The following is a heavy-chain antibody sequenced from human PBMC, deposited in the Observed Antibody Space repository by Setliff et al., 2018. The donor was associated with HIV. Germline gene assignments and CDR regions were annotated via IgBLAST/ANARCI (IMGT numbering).Heavy chain of an antibody. D-gene: IGHD6-19*01. CDR3: ARVSGYSSGWYAFAPSKAAFDI. V-gene: IGHV1-2*02. J-gene: IGHJ3*02. CDR2: INPNSGGT. CDR1: GYTFTGYY. Sequence: ASVKVSCKASGYTFTGYYMHWVRQAPGQGLEWMGWINPNSGGTNYAQTFQGRVTMTRDTSISTAYMELSRLSSDDTAVYYCARVSGYSSGWYAFAPSKAAFDIWGQGTMVTVSS.